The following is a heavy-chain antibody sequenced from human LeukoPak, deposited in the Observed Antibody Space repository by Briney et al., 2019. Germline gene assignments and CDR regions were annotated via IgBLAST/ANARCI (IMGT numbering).Heavy chain of an antibody. V-gene: IGHV5-51*01. CDR3: ARHVMYDSSGVGHRYLDV. Sequence: GEPLNTSGKGPVSRFTTYWIGWARQMPGKGLEWIGIIYPGDSDTRSSPSFQGQVTISADKSISTAYLQWSSLKASDTAMYYCARHVMYDSSGVGHRYLDVWGKGTTVTVSS. CDR1: VSRFTTYW. J-gene: IGHJ6*03. CDR2: IYPGDSDT. D-gene: IGHD3-22*01.